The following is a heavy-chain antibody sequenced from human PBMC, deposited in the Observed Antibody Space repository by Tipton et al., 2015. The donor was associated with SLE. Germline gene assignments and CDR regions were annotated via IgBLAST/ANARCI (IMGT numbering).Heavy chain of an antibody. CDR1: EFTFSSYW. CDR3: ARGAVPAAVYYYSMDV. V-gene: IGHV3-74*01. J-gene: IGHJ6*02. Sequence: GSLRLSCAASEFTFSSYWMHWVRQAPGKGLMWVSRINSDESSSSYADSVKGRFTISRDNAKNTLYLQMNSLRAEDTAVYYCARGAVPAAVYYYSMDVWGQGTTVTVSS. CDR2: INSDESSS. D-gene: IGHD2-2*01.